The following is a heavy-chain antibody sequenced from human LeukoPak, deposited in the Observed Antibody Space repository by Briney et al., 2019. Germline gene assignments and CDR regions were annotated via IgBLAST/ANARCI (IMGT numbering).Heavy chain of an antibody. D-gene: IGHD2-21*02. CDR2: IYSVGST. Sequence: PGGSLRLPCAASGFTVSANYMTWVRQALGKGLEWVSVIYSVGSTYYADSVKGRFTISRDNSKNTLYLQMNSLRSEDTAVYYCAGSVAYCGGDCRLGDYWGQGTLVTVSS. J-gene: IGHJ4*02. V-gene: IGHV3-66*01. CDR3: AGSVAYCGGDCRLGDY. CDR1: GFTVSANY.